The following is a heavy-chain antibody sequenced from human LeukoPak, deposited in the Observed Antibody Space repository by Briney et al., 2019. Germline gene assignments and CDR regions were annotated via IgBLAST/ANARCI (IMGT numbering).Heavy chain of an antibody. CDR1: GGSISSSSYY. D-gene: IGHD6-13*01. CDR2: INHSGST. V-gene: IGHV4-39*07. Sequence: SETLSLTCTVSGGSISSSSYYWSWIRQPPGKGLEWIGEINHSGSTNYNPSLKSRVTISVDTSKNQFSLKLSSVTAADTAVYYCARGGEKWYSSSWYVARGYYYYMDVWGKGTTVTVSS. CDR3: ARGGEKWYSSSWYVARGYYYYMDV. J-gene: IGHJ6*03.